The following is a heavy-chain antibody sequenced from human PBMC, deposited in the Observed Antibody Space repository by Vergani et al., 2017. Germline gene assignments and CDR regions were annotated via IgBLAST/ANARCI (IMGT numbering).Heavy chain of an antibody. J-gene: IGHJ3*02. V-gene: IGHV3-30*02. CDR3: AKVGAWWNEEDAFDI. CDR1: GFTFSSYG. CDR2: IRYDGSNK. Sequence: VQLVESGGGVVQPGGSLRLSCAASGFTFSSYGMHWVRQAPGKGLEWVAFIRYDGSNKYYADSVKGRFTISRDNSKNTLYLQMNSLRAEDTAVYYCAKVGAWWNEEDAFDIWGQGTMVTVSS. D-gene: IGHD1-1*01.